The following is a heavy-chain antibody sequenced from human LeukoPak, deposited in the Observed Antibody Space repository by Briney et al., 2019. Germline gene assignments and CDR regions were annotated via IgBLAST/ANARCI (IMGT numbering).Heavy chain of an antibody. D-gene: IGHD3-22*01. V-gene: IGHV3-23*01. CDR3: AKCVTSQMVITPFDY. CDR2: ISGSGGST. CDR1: GFTFSSYG. Sequence: GGSLRLSCAASGFTFSSYGMSWVRQAPGKGLEWVSAISGSGGSTYYADSVKGRFTISRDNSKNTLYLQMNSLRAEDTAVYYCAKCVTSQMVITPFDYWGQGTLVTVSS. J-gene: IGHJ4*02.